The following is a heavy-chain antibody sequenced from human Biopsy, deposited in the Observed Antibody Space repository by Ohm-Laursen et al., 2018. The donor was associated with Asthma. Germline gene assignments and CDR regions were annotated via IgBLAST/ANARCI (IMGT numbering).Heavy chain of an antibody. Sequence: ASVKVSCKASGYTFNAFYIHWVRQAPGQGLEWLGGINPNSGDTKYAQRFQGRVTVTRNRSISTAYMELSRLRSDDTAVYYCARDRGYCSGGTCPSWFDPWGQGTLVTVSS. V-gene: IGHV1-2*02. CDR1: GYTFNAFY. J-gene: IGHJ5*02. D-gene: IGHD2-15*01. CDR2: INPNSGDT. CDR3: ARDRGYCSGGTCPSWFDP.